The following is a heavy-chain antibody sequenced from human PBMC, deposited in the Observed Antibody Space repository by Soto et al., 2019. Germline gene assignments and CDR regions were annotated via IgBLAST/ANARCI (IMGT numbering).Heavy chain of an antibody. CDR1: GYTFTSYG. Sequence: QVQLVQSGAEVKKPGASVKVSCKASGYTFTSYGISWVRQAPGQGLEWMGWISAYNGNTNYAQKLQGRVTMTTDTSPSTAYMELRSLRSDDTAVYYCARDSSSWYELSWFAPWGQGTLVTVSS. D-gene: IGHD6-13*01. J-gene: IGHJ5*02. V-gene: IGHV1-18*01. CDR3: ARDSSSWYELSWFAP. CDR2: ISAYNGNT.